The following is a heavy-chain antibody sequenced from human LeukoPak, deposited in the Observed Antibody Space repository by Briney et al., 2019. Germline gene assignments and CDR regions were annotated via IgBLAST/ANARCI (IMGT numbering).Heavy chain of an antibody. CDR3: AKGRGWEASYYYYYMDV. CDR2: IRYDGSNK. J-gene: IGHJ6*03. Sequence: PGGSLRLSCAASGFTLSSNYMSWVRQAPGKGLEWVAFIRYDGSNKYYTDSVKGRFTISRDNSKNTLYLQMNSLRAEDTAVYYCAKGRGWEASYYYYYMDVWGKGTTVTISS. V-gene: IGHV3-30*02. D-gene: IGHD1-26*01. CDR1: GFTLSSNY.